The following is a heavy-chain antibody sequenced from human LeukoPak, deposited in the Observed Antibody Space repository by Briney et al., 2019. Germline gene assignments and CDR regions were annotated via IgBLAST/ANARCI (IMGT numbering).Heavy chain of an antibody. CDR2: IKYDGSNK. V-gene: IGHV3-33*01. CDR3: ATDQSPGYINT. D-gene: IGHD3-16*02. CDR1: GLTFKSYG. Sequence: PGGTLRLSCAASGLTFKSYGMHWVRQAPGKGLEWVAVIKYDGSNKYYADSVKGRFTISRDNSKNTLFLQMNSLRVEDTSVYYCATDQSPGYINTCGQGTLVTVSS. J-gene: IGHJ5*02.